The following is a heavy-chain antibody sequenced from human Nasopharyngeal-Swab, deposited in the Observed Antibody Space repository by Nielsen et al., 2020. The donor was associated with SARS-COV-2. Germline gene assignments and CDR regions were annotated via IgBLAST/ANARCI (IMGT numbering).Heavy chain of an antibody. CDR3: AWKSSGWYGSYDY. J-gene: IGHJ4*02. V-gene: IGHV5-51*01. CDR2: IYPGDSDT. Sequence: GESLKISCQGSGYSFTSYWIAWVRQVPGKGLEWMGIIYPGDSDTRYSPSFQGQVTISADKSINTAYLQWSSLKASDTAMYYCAWKSSGWYGSYDYWGQGTLVTVSS. D-gene: IGHD6-19*01. CDR1: GYSFTSYW.